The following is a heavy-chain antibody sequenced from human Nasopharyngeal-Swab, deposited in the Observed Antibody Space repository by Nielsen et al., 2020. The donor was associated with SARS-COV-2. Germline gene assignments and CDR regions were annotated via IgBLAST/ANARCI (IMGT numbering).Heavy chain of an antibody. CDR1: GYTFTLSG. J-gene: IGHJ6*02. D-gene: IGHD3-10*01. Sequence: ASVKVSCKASGYTFTLSGISWVRQAPGQGLEWMGWISAYNGNTNYAQKLQGRVTMTTDTSTSTAYMELRSLRSDDTAVYYCARDRTGVIISYYYYYGMDVWGQGTTVTVSS. CDR3: ARDRTGVIISYYYYYGMDV. V-gene: IGHV1-18*01. CDR2: ISAYNGNT.